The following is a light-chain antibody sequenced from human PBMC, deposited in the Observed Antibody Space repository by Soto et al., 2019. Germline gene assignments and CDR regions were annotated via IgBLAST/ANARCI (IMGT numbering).Light chain of an antibody. Sequence: IVLTQSPATLSLSTGERATLSCRASQSVSSYLAWYQQKPGQAPRFLIYGASSRATGIPGRFSGSGSGTDFTLTICRLEPEDFTVYYCQQYGSSPLTFGGGTKVDIK. CDR1: QSVSSY. CDR2: GAS. J-gene: IGKJ4*01. CDR3: QQYGSSPLT. V-gene: IGKV3-20*01.